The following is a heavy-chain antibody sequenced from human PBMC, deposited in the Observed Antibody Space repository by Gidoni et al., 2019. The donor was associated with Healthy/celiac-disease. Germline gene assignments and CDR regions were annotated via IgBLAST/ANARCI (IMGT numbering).Heavy chain of an antibody. CDR1: GGSFSSHT. J-gene: IGHJ4*02. V-gene: IGHV1-69*02. CDR2: IIPILDIA. Sequence: QVHLVQSGAEVKKPGSSVQVSCKSSGGSFSSHTISWVRQAPGQGLEWMGRIIPILDIANYAQKFQGRVTITADKSTSTAYMELSSLRSEDTAVYYCARATSSSWYYFDYWGQGTLVTVSS. D-gene: IGHD6-13*01. CDR3: ARATSSSWYYFDY.